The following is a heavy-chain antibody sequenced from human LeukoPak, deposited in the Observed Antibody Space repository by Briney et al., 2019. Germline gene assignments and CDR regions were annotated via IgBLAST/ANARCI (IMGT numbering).Heavy chain of an antibody. Sequence: GASVKVSCKVSGSTLSEVSMHWVRQSPGKGLEWMGGFDPEDGFDREAGETVYAHKFQGRVTMTEDTSTDTAYMELRSLRSDDTAVYYCARIRGIPSWFDPWGQGTLVTVSS. D-gene: IGHD3-10*01. CDR3: ARIRGIPSWFDP. CDR1: GSTLSEVS. CDR2: FDPEDGFDREAGET. V-gene: IGHV1-24*01. J-gene: IGHJ5*02.